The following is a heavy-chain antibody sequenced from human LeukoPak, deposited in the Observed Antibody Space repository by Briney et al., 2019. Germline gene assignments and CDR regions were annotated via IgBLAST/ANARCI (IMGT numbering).Heavy chain of an antibody. CDR1: GFTFSIYN. Sequence: GGSLRLSCAASGFTFSIYNMNWVRQAPGKGLEWVSSISSSGSDTYDADSVKGRFTISRDNARNSLYLQMNSLRVEDTAVYYCARGSKVRGITIRSHFDYWGQGSLVTVSS. CDR2: ISSSGSDT. CDR3: ARGSKVRGITIRSHFDY. D-gene: IGHD3-10*01. V-gene: IGHV3-21*01. J-gene: IGHJ4*02.